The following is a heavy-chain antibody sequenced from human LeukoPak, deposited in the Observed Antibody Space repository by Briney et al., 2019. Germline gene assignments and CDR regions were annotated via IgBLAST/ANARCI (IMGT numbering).Heavy chain of an antibody. CDR3: AKHTYYYGSGSYYNEYYFDY. D-gene: IGHD3-10*01. J-gene: IGHJ4*02. V-gene: IGHV3-23*01. CDR2: ISGSGGST. Sequence: GGSLRLSCAASGVTLSSYAMSWARQAPGKGLEWVSAISGSGGSTYYADPVKGRFTISRDNSKNTLYLQMNSLRAEDTAVYYCAKHTYYYGSGSYYNEYYFDYWGQGTLVTVSS. CDR1: GVTLSSYA.